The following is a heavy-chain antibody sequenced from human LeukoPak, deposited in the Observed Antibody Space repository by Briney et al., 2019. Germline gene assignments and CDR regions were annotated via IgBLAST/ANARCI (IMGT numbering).Heavy chain of an antibody. CDR2: IYSGGST. CDR3: ARLGTTVTTFDY. D-gene: IGHD4-17*01. J-gene: IGHJ4*02. Sequence: GGSLRLSCAASGFTVSSNYMSWVRQAPGKGLEWVSVIYSGGSTYYADSVKGRFTISRDNSKNTLYLQMNNLRAEDTAVYYCARLGTTVTTFDYWGQGTLVTVPS. V-gene: IGHV3-66*01. CDR1: GFTVSSNY.